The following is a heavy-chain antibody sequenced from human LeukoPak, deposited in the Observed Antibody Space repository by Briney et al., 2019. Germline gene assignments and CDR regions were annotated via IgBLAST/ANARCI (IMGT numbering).Heavy chain of an antibody. D-gene: IGHD6-19*01. V-gene: IGHV4-59*08. CDR2: MDYSGST. J-gene: IGHJ4*02. Sequence: SETLSLTCTVSGGSISDYYWTWIRQSPGTGLEWIGYMDYSGSTAYNPSLKSRVTISIDASKKQFSLELSSVTAADTAIYFCARRKRGSGGPFDYWGQGTLVTVSS. CDR1: GGSISDYY. CDR3: ARRKRGSGGPFDY.